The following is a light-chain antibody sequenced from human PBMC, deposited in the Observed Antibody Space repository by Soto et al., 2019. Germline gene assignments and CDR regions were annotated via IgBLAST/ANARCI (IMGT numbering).Light chain of an antibody. Sequence: QSVLTQPPSLSGAPGQRVTISCTGTTSNIGGGYDVHWYQHLPGRAPKLLIYGNTNRPSGVPDRLSGSKSDTSASLAITGLQPEDEADYYCQSYDSGLRGWVFGGGTKVTVL. CDR2: GNT. V-gene: IGLV1-40*01. CDR1: TSNIGGGYD. CDR3: QSYDSGLRGWV. J-gene: IGLJ3*02.